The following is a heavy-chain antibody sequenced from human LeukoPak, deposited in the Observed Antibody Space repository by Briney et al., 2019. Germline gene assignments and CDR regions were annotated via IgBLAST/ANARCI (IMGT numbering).Heavy chain of an antibody. V-gene: IGHV3-9*01. J-gene: IGHJ4*02. CDR2: VSWNSGNV. CDR1: GFSFEDYA. CDR3: AKAVYGDFQSTVDY. Sequence: GRSLRLSCAASGFSFEDYAMHWVRQPPGRGLEWVSGVSWNSGNVGYADSVKGRFTISRDNAKNFLYLQMSSLRAEDTALYYCAKAVYGDFQSTVDYWGRGTLVTVSS. D-gene: IGHD4-17*01.